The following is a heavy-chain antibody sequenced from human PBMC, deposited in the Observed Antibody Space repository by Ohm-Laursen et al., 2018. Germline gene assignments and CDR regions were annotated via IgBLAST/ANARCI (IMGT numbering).Heavy chain of an antibody. CDR3: ASRKLHGDYNPVDY. D-gene: IGHD4-17*01. Sequence: SLRLSCAAPGFTFSSYGMHWVRQVPGKGLEWVAVIWYDGSKKYYADSVRGRFTISRDDSKNTLSLQMDSLRAEDTAVYYCASRKLHGDYNPVDYWGQGTLVTVTS. CDR2: IWYDGSKK. CDR1: GFTFSSYG. J-gene: IGHJ4*02. V-gene: IGHV3-33*01.